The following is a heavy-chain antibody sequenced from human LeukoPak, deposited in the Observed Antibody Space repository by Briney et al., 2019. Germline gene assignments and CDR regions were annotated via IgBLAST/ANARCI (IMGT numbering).Heavy chain of an antibody. Sequence: GGSLRLSCAASGFTFSSYWMSWVRQAPGKGLERVANRKQDGSEKYYVDSLKGRFHISRDDDKNSLYLQMNSLRAEDTAVYYCARKAYCGGDCLDYWGQGTLVTVSS. V-gene: IGHV3-7*01. CDR3: ARKAYCGGDCLDY. CDR2: RKQDGSEK. D-gene: IGHD2-21*01. J-gene: IGHJ4*02. CDR1: GFTFSSYW.